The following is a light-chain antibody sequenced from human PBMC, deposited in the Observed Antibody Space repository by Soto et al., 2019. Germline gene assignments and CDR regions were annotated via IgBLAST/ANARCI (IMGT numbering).Light chain of an antibody. Sequence: EIVLTQSPGTLSLSPGERATLSCRASQSVSSSYLAWYQQKPGQAPRLLIYDTSIRATGIPARFSGSGSGTEFTLTISSLQSEDFAVYYCQQYNNWPPTWTFGQGTKVDI. CDR2: DTS. J-gene: IGKJ1*01. V-gene: IGKV3-15*01. CDR1: QSVSSSY. CDR3: QQYNNWPPTWT.